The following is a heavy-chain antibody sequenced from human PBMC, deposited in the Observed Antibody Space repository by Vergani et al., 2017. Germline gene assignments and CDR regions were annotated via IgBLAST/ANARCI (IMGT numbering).Heavy chain of an antibody. CDR3: AKDNVPGYYDSSGYCGY. J-gene: IGHJ4*03. D-gene: IGHD3-22*01. Sequence: EVQLLESGGDLVQPGGSLRLSCAASGFTFIMHAMSWVRQAPGKGLEWVSTLSASDRRTHYADSVKGRFTISRDNSKNKLFLHMNSLRPEDTAVYYCAKDNVPGYYDSSGYCGYWGQGNLGTGSS. CDR2: LSASDRRT. V-gene: IGHV3-23*01. CDR1: GFTFIMHA.